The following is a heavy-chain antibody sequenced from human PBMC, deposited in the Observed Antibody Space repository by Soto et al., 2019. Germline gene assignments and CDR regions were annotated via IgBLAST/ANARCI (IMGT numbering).Heavy chain of an antibody. J-gene: IGHJ5*02. D-gene: IGHD3-10*01. CDR1: GFTFDDYA. V-gene: IGHV3-9*01. CDR3: ARAGNSSWFSGGSANWFAP. Sequence: EVQLVESGGGLVQPGRSLRLSCAASGFTFDDYAMDWVRQAPGTGLEWVSGISWNGGDIGYADSVKGRFTISRDNAKNSLYLQMNSLRVEDTALYYCARAGNSSWFSGGSANWFAPWGQGTLVTVSS. CDR2: ISWNGGDI.